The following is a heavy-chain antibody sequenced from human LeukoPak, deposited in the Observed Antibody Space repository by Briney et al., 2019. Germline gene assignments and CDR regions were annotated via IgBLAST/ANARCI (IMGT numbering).Heavy chain of an antibody. J-gene: IGHJ4*02. CDR2: PYNRSKWYN. D-gene: IGHD2-15*01. CDR3: ARGVRGTPASFDS. Sequence: SQNLSLTCAISGDRVSSSSGAWNWIRQSPSRGLEWLGRPYNRSKWYNDYAVSVKSRLTINPDTSKNQFSLHLNSVTPEDTAVYYCARGVRGTPASFDSWGQGTLVTVSS. V-gene: IGHV6-1*01. CDR1: GDRVSSSSGA.